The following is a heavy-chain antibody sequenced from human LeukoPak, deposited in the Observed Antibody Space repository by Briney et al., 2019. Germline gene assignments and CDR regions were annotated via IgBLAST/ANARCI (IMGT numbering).Heavy chain of an antibody. Sequence: ASVKVSCKASGGTFSSYAISWVRQAPGQGLEWMGGIIPIFGTANYAQKFQGRVTITADESTSTAYMELSSLRSEDTAVYYCARDKAGAEDDDAFDIWGQGTMVTVSS. V-gene: IGHV1-69*13. CDR2: IIPIFGTA. CDR1: GGTFSSYA. D-gene: IGHD4/OR15-4a*01. CDR3: ARDKAGAEDDDAFDI. J-gene: IGHJ3*02.